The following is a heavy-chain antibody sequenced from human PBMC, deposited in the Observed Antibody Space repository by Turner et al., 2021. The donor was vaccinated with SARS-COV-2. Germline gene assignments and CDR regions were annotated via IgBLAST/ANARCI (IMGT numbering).Heavy chain of an antibody. CDR2: ISYDGSNK. D-gene: IGHD4-17*01. CDR1: G. V-gene: IGHV3-30*18. Sequence: GMHWVRQAPGKGLEWVAAISYDGSNKYYADSVKGRFTISRDNSKNTLYLQMNSLRAEETAVYYCAKDHGPGYGDYGPGDYWGQGTLVTVSS. J-gene: IGHJ4*02. CDR3: AKDHGPGYGDYGPGDY.